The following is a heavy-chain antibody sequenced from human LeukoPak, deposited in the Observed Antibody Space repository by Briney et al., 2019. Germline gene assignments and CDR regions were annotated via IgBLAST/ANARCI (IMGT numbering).Heavy chain of an antibody. V-gene: IGHV4-39*01. D-gene: IGHD3-22*01. CDR2: IYYSGSI. J-gene: IGHJ5*02. CDR1: GGSISSSSYY. Sequence: SETLSLTCTVSGGSISSSSYYWGWIRQPPGKGLEWIGRIYYSGSIYYNPSLKTRVTISVETTKNQFSLKLSSVTAADTAVYYCARCKKNNYDSSGYRGDWFDPWGQGTLVTVSS. CDR3: ARCKKNNYDSSGYRGDWFDP.